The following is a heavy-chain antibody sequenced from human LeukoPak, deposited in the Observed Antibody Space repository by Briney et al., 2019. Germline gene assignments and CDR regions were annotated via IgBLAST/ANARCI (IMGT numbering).Heavy chain of an antibody. CDR2: ISADGRTQ. J-gene: IGHJ4*02. Sequence: GGSLRLSCAASGFTFSSYSIHWVRQAPGKGLEWVTVISADGRTQYYSDSVKGRFTVSRDNSLKTLHLQMNSLRTGDTAVYYCAREFGHDRWYFDYWGQGALVTVSS. V-gene: IGHV3-30*03. CDR1: GFTFSSYS. D-gene: IGHD5-12*01. CDR3: AREFGHDRWYFDY.